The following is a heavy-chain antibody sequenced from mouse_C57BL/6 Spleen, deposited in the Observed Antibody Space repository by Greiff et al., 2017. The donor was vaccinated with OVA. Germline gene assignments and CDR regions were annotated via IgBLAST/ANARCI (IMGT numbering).Heavy chain of an antibody. V-gene: IGHV8-12*01. D-gene: IGHD1-1*01. J-gene: IGHJ4*01. CDR1: GFSLSTSGMG. CDR2: IYWDDDK. CDR3: ARSPGSSPYAMDY. Sequence: QVTLKECGPGILQSSQTLSLTCSFSGFSLSTSGMGVSWIRQPSGKGLEWLAHIYWDDDKRYNPSLKSRLTISKDTSRNQVFLKITSVDTADTATYYCARSPGSSPYAMDYWGQGTSVTVSS.